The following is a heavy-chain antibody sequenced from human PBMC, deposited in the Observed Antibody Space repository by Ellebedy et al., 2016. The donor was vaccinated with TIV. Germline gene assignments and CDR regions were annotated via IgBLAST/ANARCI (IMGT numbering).Heavy chain of an antibody. D-gene: IGHD4-17*01. CDR2: ISGYNGNT. CDR3: ARFVDGDYEDY. V-gene: IGHV1-18*04. J-gene: IGHJ4*02. Sequence: AASVKVSCKASGYTFTNYGISWVRQAPGQGLEWMGWISGYNGNTYSAQKLQGRVTMTTATSTSTAYMALRSLRSDDTAVYYCARFVDGDYEDYWGQGALVTVSS. CDR1: GYTFTNYG.